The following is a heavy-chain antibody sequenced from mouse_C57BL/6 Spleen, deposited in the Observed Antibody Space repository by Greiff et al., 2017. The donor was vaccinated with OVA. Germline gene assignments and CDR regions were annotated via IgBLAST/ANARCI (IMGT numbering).Heavy chain of an antibody. CDR3: ARSAVTTVVATGYFDY. J-gene: IGHJ2*01. D-gene: IGHD1-1*01. Sequence: QVQLKESGAELVKPGASVKISCKASGYAFSSYWMNWVKQRPGQGLEWIGQLYPGDGDTNYNGKFKGKAPLTADKSSSTAYMQHSSLTSEDSAVYFGARSAVTTVVATGYFDYWGQGTTLTVSS. V-gene: IGHV1-80*01. CDR1: GYAFSSYW. CDR2: LYPGDGDT.